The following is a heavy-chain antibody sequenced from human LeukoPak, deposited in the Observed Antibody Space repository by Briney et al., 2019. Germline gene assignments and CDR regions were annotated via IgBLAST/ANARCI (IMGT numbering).Heavy chain of an antibody. CDR1: GFTFSRYS. D-gene: IGHD1-26*01. CDR2: ISGSSSYI. Sequence: GGSLRLSCAASGFTFSRYSMNWVRQAPGKGLEWVSSISGSSSYIYYADSVRGRFTISRDNAKNSLYLQMNSLRAEDTAVYYCAIIYLIVGATTFDYWGQGTLVTVPS. CDR3: AIIYLIVGATTFDY. J-gene: IGHJ4*02. V-gene: IGHV3-21*01.